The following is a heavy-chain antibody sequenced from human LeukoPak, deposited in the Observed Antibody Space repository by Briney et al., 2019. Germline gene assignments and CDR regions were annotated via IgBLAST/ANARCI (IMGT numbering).Heavy chain of an antibody. V-gene: IGHV4-39*01. Sequence: SETLSLTCTVSGGSISSSTYYWGWIRQPPGKGLELIGSKYYSGNSYYNPSLKSRVSISVDTSKNQFSLKLSSVTAADTAVYYCARGEAAYYYGSGSYRAPYFDYWGQGTLVTVSS. CDR1: GGSISSSTYY. J-gene: IGHJ4*02. CDR3: ARGEAAYYYGSGSYRAPYFDY. CDR2: KYYSGNS. D-gene: IGHD3-10*01.